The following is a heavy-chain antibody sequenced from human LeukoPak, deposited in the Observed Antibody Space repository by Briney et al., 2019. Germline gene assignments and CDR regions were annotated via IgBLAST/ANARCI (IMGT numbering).Heavy chain of an antibody. CDR3: ARAMVRVYYYYYGMDV. D-gene: IGHD3-10*01. J-gene: IGHJ6*02. CDR1: GYTFTSYG. CDR2: ISAYNGNT. V-gene: IGHV1-18*01. Sequence: ALVKVSCKASGYTFTSYGISWVRQAPGQGLEWMGWISAYNGNTNYAQKLQGRVTMSTDTSTSTAYMELRSLRSDDTAVYYCARAMVRVYYYYYGMDVWGQGTTVTVSS.